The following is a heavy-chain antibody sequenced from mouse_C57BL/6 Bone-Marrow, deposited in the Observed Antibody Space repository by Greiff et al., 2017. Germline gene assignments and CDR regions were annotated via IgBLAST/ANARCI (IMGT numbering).Heavy chain of an antibody. D-gene: IGHD2-4*01. CDR1: GYTFTTYP. CDR2: FHPYNDDT. J-gene: IGHJ3*01. Sequence: QVHVKQSGAELVKPGASVKMSCKASGYTFTTYPIEWMKQNHGKSLEWIGNFHPYNDDTKYNEKFKGKATLTVEKSSSTVYLELSRLTSDDSAVYYCARSVDYDGAWFAYWGQGTLVTVSA. CDR3: ARSVDYDGAWFAY. V-gene: IGHV1-47*01.